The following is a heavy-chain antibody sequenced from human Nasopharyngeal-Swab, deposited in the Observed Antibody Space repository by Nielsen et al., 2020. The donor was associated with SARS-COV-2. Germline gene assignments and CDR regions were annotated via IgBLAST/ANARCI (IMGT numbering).Heavy chain of an antibody. V-gene: IGHV5-51*01. J-gene: IGHJ4*02. Sequence: GESLKISCKGSGYSFTSYWIGWVRQMPGKGLEWMGIIYPGDSDTRYSPSFQGQVTISADKSISTVYLQWSSLKASDTAMYYCARRAYYDSSGYYPFDYWGQGTLVTVSS. CDR3: ARRAYYDSSGYYPFDY. CDR2: IYPGDSDT. CDR1: GYSFTSYW. D-gene: IGHD3-22*01.